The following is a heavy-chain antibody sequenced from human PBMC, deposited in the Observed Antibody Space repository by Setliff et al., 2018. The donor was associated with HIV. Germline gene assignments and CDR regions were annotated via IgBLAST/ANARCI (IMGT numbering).Heavy chain of an antibody. J-gene: IGHJ6*02. CDR2: IYHSEYT. D-gene: IGHD2-2*01. V-gene: IGHV4-4*01. CDR1: GGSISSDNW. Sequence: NPSETLSLTCAVSGGSISSDNWWTWVRQPPGKGLEWIGEIYHSEYTNYNASLKSLVSMSVDKCKNQFSLKLTSVPAADTAVYGCARGHCSGTNCYGVDYYGMDVWGQGTTVTVSS. CDR3: ARGHCSGTNCYGVDYYGMDV.